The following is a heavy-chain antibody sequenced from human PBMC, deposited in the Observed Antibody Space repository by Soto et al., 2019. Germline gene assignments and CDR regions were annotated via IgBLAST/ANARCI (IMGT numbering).Heavy chain of an antibody. J-gene: IGHJ4*02. CDR1: GGSISSGGYY. V-gene: IGHV4-31*03. CDR2: IYYSGST. Sequence: SETLSLTCTVSGGSISSGGYYWSWIRQHPGKGLEWIGYIYYSGSTYYNPSLKGRVTISVDTSKNQFSLKLSSVTAADTAVYYCAREGYCSGGSCSHDYWGQGTLVTVSS. D-gene: IGHD2-15*01. CDR3: AREGYCSGGSCSHDY.